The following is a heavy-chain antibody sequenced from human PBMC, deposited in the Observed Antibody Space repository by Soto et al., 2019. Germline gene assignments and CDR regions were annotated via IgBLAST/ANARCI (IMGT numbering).Heavy chain of an antibody. D-gene: IGHD5-12*01. CDR1: GYTFTGYY. CDR3: ARDPNGSRGYSGYDFFYYYYGMDI. J-gene: IGHJ6*02. Sequence: ASVKVSCKVSGYTFTGYYMHWVRQAPGQGLEWMGWINPNSGGTNYAQKFQGRVTMTRDKSISTAYMELSRLRSDDTAVYYCARDPNGSRGYSGYDFFYYYYGMDIWGQGTTDTVSS. CDR2: INPNSGGT. V-gene: IGHV1-2*02.